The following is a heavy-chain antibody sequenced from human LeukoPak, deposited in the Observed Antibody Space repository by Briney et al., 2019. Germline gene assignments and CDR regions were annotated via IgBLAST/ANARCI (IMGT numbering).Heavy chain of an antibody. CDR2: ISGSSAYI. CDR3: ARDWAWGGFDH. V-gene: IGHV3-21*01. Sequence: GGSLRLSCAASGFTFSTCGMNWVRQAPGKGLEWVSSISGSSAYIYYADSVKGRFTVSRDNAKNTLYLQMSSLRAEDTAVYYCARDWAWGGFDHWGQGALVTVSS. J-gene: IGHJ4*02. D-gene: IGHD3-16*01. CDR1: GFTFSTCG.